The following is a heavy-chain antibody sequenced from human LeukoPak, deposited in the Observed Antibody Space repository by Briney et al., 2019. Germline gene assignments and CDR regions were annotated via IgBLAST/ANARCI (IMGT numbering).Heavy chain of an antibody. D-gene: IGHD3-3*01. Sequence: PSETLSHTCSVPGGSISSDYCGWIRQPAGKGLGWIGRIYTSGSTSYNPSLKSRVTMSIDTSKNQFSLNLTSVTVADTAVYYCARVHVAWRGEYFQHWGQGTLVSVSS. V-gene: IGHV4-4*07. J-gene: IGHJ1*01. CDR2: IYTSGST. CDR1: GGSISSDY. CDR3: ARVHVAWRGEYFQH.